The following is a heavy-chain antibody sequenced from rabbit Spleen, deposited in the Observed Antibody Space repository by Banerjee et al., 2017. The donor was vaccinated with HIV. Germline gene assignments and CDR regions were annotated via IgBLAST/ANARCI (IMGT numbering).Heavy chain of an antibody. CDR3: ARSTSGGNYFNL. J-gene: IGHJ4*01. V-gene: IGHV1S47*01. CDR1: GFTLNSYW. CDR2: IDANT. D-gene: IGHD1-1*01. Sequence: QEQLEESGGDLVKPERSLTLTCTASGFTLNSYWMCWVRQAPGKGLEWIGCIDANTAYASWVNGRFSISRSTSLNTVTLQMTSLTAADTATYFCARSTSGGNYFNLWGPGTLVTVS.